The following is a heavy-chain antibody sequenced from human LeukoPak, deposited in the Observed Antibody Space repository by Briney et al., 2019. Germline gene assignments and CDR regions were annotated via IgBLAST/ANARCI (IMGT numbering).Heavy chain of an antibody. CDR3: AKDLSYTSGASDH. D-gene: IGHD6-19*01. Sequence: PGGSLRLSCAASGFTFSAFAMTWVRQAPGKGLEWVSTITDDGYNTYSADSVKGRITFSRDNSKNTLSVQLRSLGAEDTAVYYCAKDLSYTSGASDHWGQGTLVTVSS. CDR1: GFTFSAFA. J-gene: IGHJ4*02. CDR2: ITDDGYNT. V-gene: IGHV3-23*01.